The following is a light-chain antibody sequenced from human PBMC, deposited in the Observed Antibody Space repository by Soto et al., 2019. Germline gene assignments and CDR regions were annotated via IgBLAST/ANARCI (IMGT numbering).Light chain of an antibody. Sequence: DIVMTQSPLSLPVTPGEPASISCRSSQSLLHSNGYNYLDWYLQKPGQSPQLLIYLGSNRASGVPDRFSVSGSGTDFTPKISRVEAEDVEVYYCMQPLQSWTFGQGTKVEIK. CDR3: MQPLQSWT. CDR2: LGS. J-gene: IGKJ1*01. V-gene: IGKV2-28*01. CDR1: QSLLHSNGYNY.